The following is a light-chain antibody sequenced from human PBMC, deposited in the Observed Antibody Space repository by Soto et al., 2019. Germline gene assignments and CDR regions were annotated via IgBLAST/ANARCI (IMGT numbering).Light chain of an antibody. J-gene: IGKJ5*01. CDR3: QQYYNTPPN. V-gene: IGKV4-1*01. CDR1: QSLLHITGETF. CDR2: CAS. Sequence: IVMTQTPLSLSVTPGQPASISCKSSQSLLHITGETFLFWYLQKPGQPPKLLIYCASTRESGVPDRYSGSGSGTDFTLTISSLQAEDVAVYYCQQYYNTPPNFGQGTRLEI.